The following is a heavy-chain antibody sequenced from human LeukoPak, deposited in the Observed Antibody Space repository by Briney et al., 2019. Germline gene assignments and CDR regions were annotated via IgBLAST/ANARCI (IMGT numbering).Heavy chain of an antibody. CDR3: ARGYSRAYYFDY. D-gene: IGHD6-13*01. J-gene: IGHJ4*02. V-gene: IGHV4-34*01. CDR1: GGSFSGYY. Sequence: SETLSLTCAVYGGSFSGYYWSWIRQPPGKGLEWIGEINHSGSTNYNPSLKSRVTISVDTSKNQFSLNLSSVTAADTAVYYCARGYSRAYYFDYWGQGTLVAVSS. CDR2: INHSGST.